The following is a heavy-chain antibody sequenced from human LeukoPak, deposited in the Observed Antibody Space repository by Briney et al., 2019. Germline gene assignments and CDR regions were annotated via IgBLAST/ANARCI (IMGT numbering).Heavy chain of an antibody. CDR1: GFTFSSYS. V-gene: IGHV3-21*01. CDR3: ARVLGYDILTGYLYYFDY. J-gene: IGHJ4*02. D-gene: IGHD3-9*01. Sequence: GGSLRLSCAASGFTFSSYSMNWVRRAPGKGLEWVSSISSSSSYIYYADSVKGRFTISRDNAKNSLYLQMNSLRAEDTAVYYCARVLGYDILTGYLYYFDYWGQGTLVTVSS. CDR2: ISSSSSYI.